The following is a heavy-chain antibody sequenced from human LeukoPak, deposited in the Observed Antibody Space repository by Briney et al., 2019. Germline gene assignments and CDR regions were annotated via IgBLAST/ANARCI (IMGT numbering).Heavy chain of an antibody. D-gene: IGHD6-13*01. V-gene: IGHV4-59*01. CDR1: GCSISTYY. J-gene: IGHJ4*02. CDR3: ARGEGTAAAFDY. Sequence: SETLSLTCTVSGCSISTYYWTWIRQPPGKGLEWIGYIYYSGSTNYNPSLKSRVTISVDTSKKQFSLNLSSVAAADTAMYFCARGEGTAAAFDYWGQGTLVTVSS. CDR2: IYYSGST.